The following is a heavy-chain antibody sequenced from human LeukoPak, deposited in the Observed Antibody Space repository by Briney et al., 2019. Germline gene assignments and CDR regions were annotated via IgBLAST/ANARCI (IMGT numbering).Heavy chain of an antibody. V-gene: IGHV3-30*04. CDR1: GFTFSSYA. J-gene: IGHJ6*03. Sequence: GGSLRLSCAASGFTFSSYAMHWVRQAPGKGLEWVADISYDGSNKYYADSVKGRFTISRDNSKNTLYLQMNSLRAEDTAVYYCARAQRYFDWFIYYYYYYMDVWGKGTTVTISS. D-gene: IGHD3-9*01. CDR2: ISYDGSNK. CDR3: ARAQRYFDWFIYYYYYYMDV.